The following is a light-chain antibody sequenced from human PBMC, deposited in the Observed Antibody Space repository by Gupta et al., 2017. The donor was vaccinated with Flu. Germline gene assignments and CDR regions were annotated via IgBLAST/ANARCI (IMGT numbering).Light chain of an antibody. V-gene: IGKV4-1*01. CDR1: QSILYSSNNKNY. CDR2: WAS. J-gene: IGKJ2*03. Sequence: DIVMTQSPDSLAVSLGERATINCKSSQSILYSSNNKNYLNWYQQKPGQPPKLLIYWASTRESGVPDRFSGSGSGTDFTLTISSLQAEDVAVYYCQKDYSIPYSFGQGTKLEIK. CDR3: QKDYSIPYS.